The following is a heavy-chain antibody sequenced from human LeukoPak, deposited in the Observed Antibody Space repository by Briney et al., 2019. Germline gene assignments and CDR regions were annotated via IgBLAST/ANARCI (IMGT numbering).Heavy chain of an antibody. CDR2: ISSSSGYI. D-gene: IGHD6-19*01. Sequence: GGSLRLSCAASGFTFSSYNMSWVRQAPGKGLEWVSSISSSSGYIYYADSVMGRFTISRDNAKNSLYLQMNSLRAEDTAVYYCAKDQRSIAVAGYFDYWGQGTPVTVSS. J-gene: IGHJ4*02. CDR1: GFTFSSYN. CDR3: AKDQRSIAVAGYFDY. V-gene: IGHV3-21*04.